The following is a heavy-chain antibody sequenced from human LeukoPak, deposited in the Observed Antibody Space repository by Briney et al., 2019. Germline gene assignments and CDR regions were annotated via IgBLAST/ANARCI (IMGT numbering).Heavy chain of an antibody. Sequence: GGSLRLSCAASGFTFSSYAMSWVRQAPGKGLEWVSLIYGIGSAYYADSVKGRFTISRDNSRNTLYLQMNSLRAEDTAVYYCARLLAAPNTKNYWGQGTLVTVSS. D-gene: IGHD6-13*01. J-gene: IGHJ4*02. CDR3: ARLLAAPNTKNY. CDR1: GFTFSSYA. V-gene: IGHV3-23*05. CDR2: IYGIGSA.